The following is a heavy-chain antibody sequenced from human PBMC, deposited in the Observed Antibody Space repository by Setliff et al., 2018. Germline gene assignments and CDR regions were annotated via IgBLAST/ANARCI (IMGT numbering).Heavy chain of an antibody. J-gene: IGHJ4*02. CDR1: GGSISSSNW. CDR2: IYHSGST. D-gene: IGHD3-3*01. V-gene: IGHV4-4*02. Sequence: PSETLSLTCAVSGGSISSSNWWSWVRQPPGKGLEWIGEIYHSGSTNYNPPLKSRVTISVDKSKNQFSLKLSSVTAADTAVYYCAREGLTIFGVVIRRNYFDYWGQGTLVTVSS. CDR3: AREGLTIFGVVIRRNYFDY.